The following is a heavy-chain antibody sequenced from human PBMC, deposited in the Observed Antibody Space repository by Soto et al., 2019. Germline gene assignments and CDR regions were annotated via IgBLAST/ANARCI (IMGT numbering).Heavy chain of an antibody. V-gene: IGHV5-51*01. Sequence: PGESLKISCKGSGYSFTSYWIGWVRQMPGKGLEWMGIIHPGDSDTRYSPSFQGQVTISADKSISTAYLQWSSLKASDTAMYYCARLVPTVTTRYAFDIWGQGTMVTVSS. CDR1: GYSFTSYW. J-gene: IGHJ3*02. CDR2: IHPGDSDT. D-gene: IGHD4-17*01. CDR3: ARLVPTVTTRYAFDI.